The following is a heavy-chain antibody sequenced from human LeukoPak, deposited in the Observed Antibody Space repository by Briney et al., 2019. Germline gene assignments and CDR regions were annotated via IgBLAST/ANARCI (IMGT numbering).Heavy chain of an antibody. Sequence: SETLSVTCTVSGGSISSSSWTWIRQPAGKGLEWIGRVYPSGSTNYNSSLESRITVSLDTSKNQFSLKLSSVTAADTAVYYCARDRAGYCGGDCYSFWGQGTLVTVSS. CDR1: GGSISSSS. CDR2: VYPSGST. CDR3: ARDRAGYCGGDCYSF. V-gene: IGHV4-4*07. J-gene: IGHJ4*02. D-gene: IGHD2-21*02.